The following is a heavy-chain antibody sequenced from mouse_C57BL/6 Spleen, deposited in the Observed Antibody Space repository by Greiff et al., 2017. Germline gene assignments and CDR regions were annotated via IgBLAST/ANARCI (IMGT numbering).Heavy chain of an antibody. D-gene: IGHD1-1*01. CDR1: GYTFTSYW. CDR2: IDPSDSET. J-gene: IGHJ1*03. CDR3: ARLRYYGSSYDWYFDV. V-gene: IGHV1-52*01. Sequence: QVHVKQPGAELVRPGSSVKLSCKASGYTFTSYWMHWVKQRPIQGLEWIGNIDPSDSETHYNQKFKDKATLTVDKSSSTAYMQLSSLTSEDSAVYYCARLRYYGSSYDWYFDVWGTGTTVTVSS.